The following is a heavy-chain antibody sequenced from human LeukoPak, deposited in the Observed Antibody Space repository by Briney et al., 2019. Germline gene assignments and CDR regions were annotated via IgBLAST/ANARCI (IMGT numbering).Heavy chain of an antibody. Sequence: GGSLRLSCAASGFTFSRYWMHWVRQAPGKGLVWVSRIESDGGSTDYADSLKGRFTISRDNAKNTLYLEMNSLRAEDTAVYYCARVGHCSSTACFIDYWGQGTLVTVSS. CDR1: GFTFSRYW. V-gene: IGHV3-74*01. D-gene: IGHD2-2*01. CDR3: ARVGHCSSTACFIDY. J-gene: IGHJ4*02. CDR2: IESDGGST.